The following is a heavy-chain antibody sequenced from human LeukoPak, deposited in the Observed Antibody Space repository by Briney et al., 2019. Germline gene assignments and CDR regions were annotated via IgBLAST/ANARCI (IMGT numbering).Heavy chain of an antibody. CDR3: AREKLYGNSLDV. CDR1: GFRFDDFP. CDR2: IGTVSNNI. D-gene: IGHD1-26*01. Sequence: PGGSLRLSCEGSGFRFDDFPMNWVRQAPGKGLEWISYIGTVSNNIYYADSAKGRYTISRDNPKNSLSLQMNSLRAEDTAVYYCAREKLYGNSLDVWGQATMVSVSS. V-gene: IGHV3-48*01. J-gene: IGHJ3*01.